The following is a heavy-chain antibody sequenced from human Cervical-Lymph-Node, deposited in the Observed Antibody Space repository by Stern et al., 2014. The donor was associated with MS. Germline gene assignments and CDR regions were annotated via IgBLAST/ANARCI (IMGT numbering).Heavy chain of an antibody. V-gene: IGHV5-51*01. J-gene: IGHJ2*01. D-gene: IGHD6-13*01. CDR3: ARRAAADTPYWHFDL. CDR2: VYPGDSDT. Sequence: EVQLVQSGAEVKKPGESLKISCKASGFTFTSYWIAWVRQMPGKGLEWMGVVYPGDSDTRYSPSVQGQVTISVDKSITTAYLQWSSLKASDTAIYFCARRAAADTPYWHFDLWGRGTLVTVSS. CDR1: GFTFTSYW.